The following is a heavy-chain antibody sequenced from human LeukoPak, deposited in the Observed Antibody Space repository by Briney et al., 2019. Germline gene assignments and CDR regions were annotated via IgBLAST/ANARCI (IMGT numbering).Heavy chain of an antibody. Sequence: ASVKVSCKVSGYTLTELSMHWVRQAPGKGLEWMGGFDPEDGETIYAQKFQGRVTMTEDTSTDTAYMELSSLRSEDTAVYYCATSYDILTGYWLYYFDYWGQGTLVTVSS. D-gene: IGHD3-9*01. V-gene: IGHV1-24*01. CDR1: GYTLTELS. CDR3: ATSYDILTGYWLYYFDY. J-gene: IGHJ4*02. CDR2: FDPEDGET.